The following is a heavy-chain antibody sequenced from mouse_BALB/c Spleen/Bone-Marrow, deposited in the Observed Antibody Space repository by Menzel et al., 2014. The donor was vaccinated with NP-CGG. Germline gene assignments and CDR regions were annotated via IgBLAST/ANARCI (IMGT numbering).Heavy chain of an antibody. J-gene: IGHJ3*01. D-gene: IGHD2-2*01. CDR3: ARSRGYDVGPFAF. V-gene: IGHV1-54*01. Sequence: VQLQQSGAELVRPGTSVKVSCKASGYAFTNYLIEWVKHRPGQGLEWIGVINPGSGSSNYNENFKGKATLTADRSSSTAYMLLSSLTSDDSAVYFCARSRGYDVGPFAFWGQGTLVTVSA. CDR2: INPGSGSS. CDR1: GYAFTNYL.